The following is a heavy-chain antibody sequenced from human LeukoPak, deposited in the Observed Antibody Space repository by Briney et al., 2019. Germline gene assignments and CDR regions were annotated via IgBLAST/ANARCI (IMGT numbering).Heavy chain of an antibody. Sequence: PSETLSLTCIVSGGSISSHYWTWIPQPPGKGLEYIGYIYYSGNTNYNPSLKSRVTISVDRSKNQFSLKLTSVTAEDTAVYYCARINSGWYFDYWGQGTLVTVSS. V-gene: IGHV4-59*11. CDR3: ARINSGWYFDY. CDR2: IYYSGNT. D-gene: IGHD6-19*01. J-gene: IGHJ4*02. CDR1: GGSISSHY.